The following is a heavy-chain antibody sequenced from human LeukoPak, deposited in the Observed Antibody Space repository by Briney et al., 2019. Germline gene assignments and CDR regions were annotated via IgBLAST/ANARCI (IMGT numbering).Heavy chain of an antibody. CDR3: ARQPPYCSSTSCYGPSYWFDY. J-gene: IGHJ4*02. V-gene: IGHV5-51*01. CDR1: GYSFTSYW. D-gene: IGHD2-2*01. Sequence: GESLKISCKGSGYSFTSYWIGWVRQLPGKGLEWMGIIYPGDSDTRYSPSFQGQVTISADKSISTAYLQWSSLKASDTAMYYCARQPPYCSSTSCYGPSYWFDYWGQGTLVTVSS. CDR2: IYPGDSDT.